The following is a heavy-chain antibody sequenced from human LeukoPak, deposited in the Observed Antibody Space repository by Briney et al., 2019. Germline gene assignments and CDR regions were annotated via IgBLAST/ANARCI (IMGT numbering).Heavy chain of an antibody. Sequence: PSETLSLTCTVSGGSISSYYWSWIRQPPGKGLEWIGYIYYSGSTNYNPSLKSRVTISVDTSKNQFSLKLSSVTAADTAVYYCARLITGTVVWFDPWGQGTLVTVSS. CDR1: GGSISSYY. V-gene: IGHV4-59*08. CDR3: ARLITGTVVWFDP. D-gene: IGHD1-20*01. CDR2: IYYSGST. J-gene: IGHJ5*02.